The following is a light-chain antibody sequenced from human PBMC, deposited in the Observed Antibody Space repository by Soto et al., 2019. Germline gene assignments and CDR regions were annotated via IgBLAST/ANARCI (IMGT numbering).Light chain of an antibody. V-gene: IGKV1-17*01. CDR1: QGIRND. CDR3: QHYNSYSEA. J-gene: IGKJ1*01. Sequence: DIQMTQSPSTLSAFVGDRVTITCRASQGIRNDLGWYQQKPGKAPKLLIYAASSLQSGVPSRFSGSGSGTEFTLTISSLQPDDFATYYCQHYNSYSEAFGQGTKVDIK. CDR2: AAS.